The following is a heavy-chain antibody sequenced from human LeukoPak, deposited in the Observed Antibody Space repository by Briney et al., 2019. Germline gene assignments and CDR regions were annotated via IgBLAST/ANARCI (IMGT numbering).Heavy chain of an antibody. CDR3: ARRAYYDSSGYYPASGYFDL. J-gene: IGHJ2*01. D-gene: IGHD3-22*01. CDR1: AGYIFSYY. Sequence: PSETLSLTCTVSAGYIFSYYFNWIRQPPAKGLEWIGYIYSNGISSYNPSLRGRGTISISKSKNQFSLRLRSMTAADTAIYHCARRAYYDSSGYYPASGYFDLWGRGTLVTVSS. CDR2: IYSNGIS. V-gene: IGHV4-4*08.